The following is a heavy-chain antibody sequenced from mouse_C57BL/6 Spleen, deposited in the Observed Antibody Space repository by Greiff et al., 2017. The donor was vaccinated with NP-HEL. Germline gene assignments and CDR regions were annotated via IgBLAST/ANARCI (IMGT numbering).Heavy chain of an antibody. Sequence: ESGPGLVKPSQSLSLTCSVTGYSITSGYYWNWIRQFPGNKLEWMGYISYDGSNNYNPSLKNRISITRDTSKNQFVLKLNSVTTEDTATYYCAREGSNYNFDYWGQGTTLTVSS. CDR2: ISYDGSN. J-gene: IGHJ2*01. D-gene: IGHD2-5*01. V-gene: IGHV3-6*01. CDR1: GYSITSGYY. CDR3: AREGSNYNFDY.